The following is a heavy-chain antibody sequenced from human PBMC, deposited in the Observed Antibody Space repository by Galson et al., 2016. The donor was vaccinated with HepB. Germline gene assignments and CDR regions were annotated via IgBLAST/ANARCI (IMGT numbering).Heavy chain of an antibody. CDR1: GYTFTGYY. CDR3: ARPGYYNESSGYSV. V-gene: IGHV1-2*02. Sequence: SVKVSCKASGYTFTGYYMHWVRQALGQGLEWVGWINPKSGSTNSAQKFQGRVTMTRDTSISTAYVELSSLRSDDTAVYYCARPGYYNESSGYSVWGQGTLVTVSS. D-gene: IGHD3-22*01. CDR2: INPKSGST. J-gene: IGHJ4*02.